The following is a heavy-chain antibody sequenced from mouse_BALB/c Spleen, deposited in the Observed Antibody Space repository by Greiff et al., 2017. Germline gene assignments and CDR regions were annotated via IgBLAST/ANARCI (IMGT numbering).Heavy chain of an antibody. Sequence: QVQLQQSGAELAKPGASVKMSCKASGYTFTSYWMHWVKQRPGQGLEWIGYINPSTGYTEYNQKFKDKATLTADKSSSTAYMQLSSLTSEDSAVYYCAKYDYDGGAWFAYWGQGTLVTVSA. CDR2: INPSTGYT. CDR1: GYTFTSYW. CDR3: AKYDYDGGAWFAY. J-gene: IGHJ3*01. D-gene: IGHD2-4*01. V-gene: IGHV1-7*01.